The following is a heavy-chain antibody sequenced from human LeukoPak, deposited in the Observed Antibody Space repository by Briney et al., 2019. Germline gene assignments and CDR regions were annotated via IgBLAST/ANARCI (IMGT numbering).Heavy chain of an antibody. J-gene: IGHJ6*02. CDR1: GGSISSGGYY. V-gene: IGHV4-31*03. D-gene: IGHD6-13*01. Sequence: SETLSLTCTVSGGSISSGGYYWSWIRQHPGKGLEWIGYIYYSGSTYYNPSLKSRVTISVDTSKNQFSLKLSSVTAADTAVYYCARDYPGYSSSWYYGMDVWGQGTTVTVSS. CDR3: ARDYPGYSSSWYYGMDV. CDR2: IYYSGST.